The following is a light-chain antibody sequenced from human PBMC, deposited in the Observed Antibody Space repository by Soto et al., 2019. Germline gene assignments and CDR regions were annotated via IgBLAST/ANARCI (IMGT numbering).Light chain of an antibody. CDR3: QSYHNNVNTIV. V-gene: IGLV1-40*01. Sequence: QSVLTQPPSVSGAPGQRGTLSCTGSSSNIGSRYDVHWYQQSPGAAPKLLIYGNTNRPSGVPDRFSGSKSGASASLAITGLQADDEADYYCQSYHNNVNTIVFGGGTQLTVL. CDR1: SSNIGSRYD. J-gene: IGLJ2*01. CDR2: GNT.